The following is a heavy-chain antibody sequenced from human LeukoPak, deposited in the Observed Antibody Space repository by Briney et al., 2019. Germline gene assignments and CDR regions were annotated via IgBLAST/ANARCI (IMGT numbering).Heavy chain of an antibody. CDR2: IYRNADGGTT. CDR1: GFTFSNAW. CDR3: ATDSYCSTTTCYASSNYYYGLDA. V-gene: IGHV3-15*05. D-gene: IGHD2-2*01. J-gene: IGHJ6*02. Sequence: GGSLRLSCAASGFTFSNAWMTWVRQAPGKGLEWVGRIYRNADGGTTDYAAPVKGRFTISRDDSKNTLYLQMNSLKTEDTAVYYCATDSYCSTTTCYASSNYYYGLDAWGQGTSVTVSS.